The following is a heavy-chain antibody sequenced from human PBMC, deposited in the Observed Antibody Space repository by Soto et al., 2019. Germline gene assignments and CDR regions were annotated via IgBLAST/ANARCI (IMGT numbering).Heavy chain of an antibody. D-gene: IGHD3-3*01. CDR1: GFTFSSYA. CDR3: ARDRGYYDFWSGYSLYGMDV. Sequence: GGSLRLSCAASGFTFSSYAMSWVRQAPGKGLEWVSAISGSGGSTYYADSVKGRFTISRDNSKNTLYLQMNSLRAEDTAVYYCARDRGYYDFWSGYSLYGMDVWGQGTTVTVSS. V-gene: IGHV3-23*01. CDR2: ISGSGGST. J-gene: IGHJ6*02.